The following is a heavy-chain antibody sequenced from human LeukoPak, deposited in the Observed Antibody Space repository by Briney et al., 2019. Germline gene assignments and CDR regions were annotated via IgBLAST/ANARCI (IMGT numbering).Heavy chain of an antibody. CDR3: ARHYGP. Sequence: PSETLSLTCTVSGGSIRSSYYYWGRIRQPPGKGLEWIGSIYDSGSTYYNPSLKSRVTISVDTSKNQFSLKLNSVTAADTAMYYCARHYGPWGQGTLVTVSS. J-gene: IGHJ5*02. CDR2: IYDSGST. V-gene: IGHV4-39*01. D-gene: IGHD3-10*01. CDR1: GGSIRSSYYY.